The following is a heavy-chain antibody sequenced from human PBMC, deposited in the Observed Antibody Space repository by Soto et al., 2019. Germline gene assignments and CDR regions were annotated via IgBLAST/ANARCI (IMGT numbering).Heavy chain of an antibody. J-gene: IGHJ4*02. Sequence: QVQLQESGPGLVRPSETLSLTCTVSGGSISGYYWSWIRQPPGKGLEWIGYIYYSRTTSYHPYLTSRVTMSVDTSKNQFSLKVNSVTTADTAVYYCARESYYGSGATVVAYWGQGTLVTVSS. D-gene: IGHD3-10*01. CDR3: ARESYYGSGATVVAY. CDR2: IYYSRTT. CDR1: GGSISGYY. V-gene: IGHV4-59*01.